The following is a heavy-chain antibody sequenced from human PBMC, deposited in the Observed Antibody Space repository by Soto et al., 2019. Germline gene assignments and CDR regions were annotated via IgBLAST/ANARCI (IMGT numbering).Heavy chain of an antibody. CDR3: ARLANVAKRATIFGVVTKTAYDYHYMDV. CDR2: IYPGDSDT. J-gene: IGHJ6*03. D-gene: IGHD3-3*01. V-gene: IGHV5-51*01. Sequence: GESLKISCKGSGYSFDTDWIGWVRQMPGKGLEWMGIIYPGDSDTIYGPSFQGQVTISADKSINTAYLQWSSLKASDTAMYYCARLANVAKRATIFGVVTKTAYDYHYMDVWGKGTTVTVSS. CDR1: GYSFDTDW.